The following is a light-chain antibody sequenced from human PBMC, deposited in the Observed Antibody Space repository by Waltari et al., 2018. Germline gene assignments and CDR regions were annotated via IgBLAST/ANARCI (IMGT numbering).Light chain of an antibody. V-gene: IGLV3-1*01. Sequence: SYELTQSPSVSVSPGQPASITCSGDKFGNAYAYWYQQKPGQVPVLVIDKNSNRPSGIPERFSGSNSGNTATLTISGVEAGDEADYYCATSYGSGSTWQYIFGAGTRLTVL. CDR2: KNS. J-gene: IGLJ1*01. CDR3: ATSYGSGSTWQYI. CDR1: KFGNAY.